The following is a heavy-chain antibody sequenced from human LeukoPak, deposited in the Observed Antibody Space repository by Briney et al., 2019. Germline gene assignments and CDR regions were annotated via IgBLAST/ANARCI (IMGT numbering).Heavy chain of an antibody. CDR3: ASLAAAGRLGFQH. CDR2: IYHSGST. CDR1: GGPISSSNW. D-gene: IGHD6-13*01. V-gene: IGHV4-4*02. Sequence: SETLSLTCAVSGGPISSSNWWSWVRQPPGKGLEWIGEIYHSGSTNYNPSLKSRVTISVDTSKNQFSLKLSSVTAADTAVYYCASLAAAGRLGFQHWGQGTLVTVSS. J-gene: IGHJ1*01.